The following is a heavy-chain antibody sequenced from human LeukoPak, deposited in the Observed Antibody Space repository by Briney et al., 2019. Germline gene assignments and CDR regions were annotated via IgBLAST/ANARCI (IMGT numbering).Heavy chain of an antibody. CDR2: INWNSGGT. J-gene: IGHJ4*02. CDR3: ARESENRYYYDSSGYYDY. V-gene: IGHV1-2*02. D-gene: IGHD3-22*01. CDR1: ANTFSGYY. Sequence: ASVKVSCKASANTFSGYYLNWVRQAPGQGLEWMGWINWNSGGTNYAQKFQGRVTMTRDMSTSTVYMELSSLRSEDTAVYYCARESENRYYYDSSGYYDYWGQGTLVTVSS.